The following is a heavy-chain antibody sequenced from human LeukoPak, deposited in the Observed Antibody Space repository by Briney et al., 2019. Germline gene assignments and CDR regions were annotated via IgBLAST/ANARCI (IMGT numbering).Heavy chain of an antibody. CDR2: IYYSGST. CDR3: ARLLYDSRGYYYFDY. CDR1: GGSISSRSHY. D-gene: IGHD3-22*01. V-gene: IGHV4-39*01. J-gene: IGHJ4*02. Sequence: PSETLSLTCSVSGGSISSRSHYWGWIRQPPGKGLEGIGSIYYSGSTYDNPSLKSRVTISVDTSKNQFSLKLSSVTAADTAVYYCARLLYDSRGYYYFDYWGQGTLVTVSS.